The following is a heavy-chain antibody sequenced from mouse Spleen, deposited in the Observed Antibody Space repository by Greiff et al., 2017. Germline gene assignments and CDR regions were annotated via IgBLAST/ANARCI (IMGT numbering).Heavy chain of an antibody. V-gene: IGHV5-6*02. CDR2: ISSGGSYT. CDR1: GFTFSSYG. J-gene: IGHJ2*01. Sequence: DVMLVESGGDLVKPGGSLKLSCAASGFTFSSYGMSWVRQTPDKRLEWVATISSGGSYTYYPDSVKGRFTISRDNAKNTLYLQMSSLKSEDTAMYYCAREEYYADYWGQGTTLTVSS. CDR3: AREEYYADY.